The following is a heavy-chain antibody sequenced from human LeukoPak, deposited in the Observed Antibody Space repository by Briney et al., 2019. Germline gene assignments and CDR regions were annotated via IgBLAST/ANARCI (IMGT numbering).Heavy chain of an antibody. Sequence: PSETLSLTCTVSGGSISSSSYYWGWIRQPPGKGLEWIGSIYYSGSTYYNPSLKSRVTISVDTSKNQFSLKLSSVTAADTAVYYCARHLAYSGSYYDVGGAFDIWGQGTMVTVSS. CDR3: ARHLAYSGSYYDVGGAFDI. CDR2: IYYSGST. V-gene: IGHV4-39*01. D-gene: IGHD1-26*01. CDR1: GGSISSSSYY. J-gene: IGHJ3*02.